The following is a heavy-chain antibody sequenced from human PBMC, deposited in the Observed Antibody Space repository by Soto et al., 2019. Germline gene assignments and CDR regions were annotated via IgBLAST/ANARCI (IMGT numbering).Heavy chain of an antibody. J-gene: IGHJ4*02. CDR3: VRGYSSSSGSAFDY. Sequence: SETLSLTCTVSGGSISSYYWSWIRQPPGKGLEWIGYIYYSGSTNYNPSLKSRVTISVDTSKNQFSLKLSSVTAADTAVYYCVRGYSSSSGSAFDYWGQGTLVTVSS. CDR1: GGSISSYY. CDR2: IYYSGST. D-gene: IGHD6-6*01. V-gene: IGHV4-59*01.